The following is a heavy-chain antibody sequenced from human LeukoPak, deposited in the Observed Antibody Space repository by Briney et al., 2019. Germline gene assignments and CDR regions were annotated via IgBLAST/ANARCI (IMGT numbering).Heavy chain of an antibody. Sequence: SETLSLTCTVSGGSISSYYWSWIRQPPGKGLEWIGYIYYSGSTNYNPSLKSRVTISVDTSKNQFSLKLSSVTAADTAVYYCAGVTAMANYYYYYMDVWGKGTTVTVSS. J-gene: IGHJ6*03. CDR1: GGSISSYY. CDR3: AGVTAMANYYYYYMDV. D-gene: IGHD5-18*01. CDR2: IYYSGST. V-gene: IGHV4-59*01.